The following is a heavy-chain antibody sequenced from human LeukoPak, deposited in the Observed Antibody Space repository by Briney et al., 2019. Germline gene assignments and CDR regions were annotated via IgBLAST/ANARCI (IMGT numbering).Heavy chain of an antibody. CDR2: ISYDGSNK. Sequence: GGSLRLSCAASGFTFSSYAMHWVRQAPGKGLEWVAVISYDGSNKYYADSVKGRFTISRDNSKNTLYLQMNSLRAEDTAVYYCARDLYSSSWYGSRNYMDVWGKGTTATVSS. V-gene: IGHV3-30*04. CDR3: ARDLYSSSWYGSRNYMDV. CDR1: GFTFSSYA. D-gene: IGHD6-13*01. J-gene: IGHJ6*03.